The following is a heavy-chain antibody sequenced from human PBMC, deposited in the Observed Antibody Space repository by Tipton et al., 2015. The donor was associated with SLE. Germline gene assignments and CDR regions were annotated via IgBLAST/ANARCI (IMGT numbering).Heavy chain of an antibody. CDR2: ISSSGSLI. Sequence: SLRLSCEASGFTLSRYNMNWVRQAPGKGLEWVSSISSSGSLIYYGDSVKGRFTISRDNAKSSPYLQMNSLRAEDTAVYYCARERHDYGDQNLDYWGQGTLVTVSS. V-gene: IGHV3-21*01. CDR1: GFTLSRYN. J-gene: IGHJ4*02. CDR3: ARERHDYGDQNLDY. D-gene: IGHD4-17*01.